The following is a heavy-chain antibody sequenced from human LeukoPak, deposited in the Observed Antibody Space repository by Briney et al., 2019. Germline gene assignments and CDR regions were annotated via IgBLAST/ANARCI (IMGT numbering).Heavy chain of an antibody. J-gene: IGHJ4*02. Sequence: GGSLRLSCAASGFTFSSYSMNWVRQAPGKGLEWVSSISSSSSNIYYADSVKGRFTISRDNAKNSLYLQMNTLGAADTSVYECARDRDDFWSGIDYWGQGTLVTVSS. CDR3: ARDRDDFWSGIDY. V-gene: IGHV3-21*01. D-gene: IGHD3-3*01. CDR1: GFTFSSYS. CDR2: ISSSSSNI.